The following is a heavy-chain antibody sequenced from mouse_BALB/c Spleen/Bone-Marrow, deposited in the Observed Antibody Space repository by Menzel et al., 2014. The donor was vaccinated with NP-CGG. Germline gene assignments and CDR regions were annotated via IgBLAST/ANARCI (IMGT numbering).Heavy chain of an antibody. CDR2: IYPGDGST. J-gene: IGHJ3*01. D-gene: IGHD2-4*01. Sequence: VQVVESGPELVKPGASVKMSCKASGYTFTSYYIHWVKQRPGQGLEWNGWIYPGDGSTKYNEKFKGKTTLTADKSSSTVYMLLSSLTSEDSAIYFCARDDYGYWGQGTLVTVSA. CDR3: ARDDYGY. V-gene: IGHV1S56*01. CDR1: GYTFTSYY.